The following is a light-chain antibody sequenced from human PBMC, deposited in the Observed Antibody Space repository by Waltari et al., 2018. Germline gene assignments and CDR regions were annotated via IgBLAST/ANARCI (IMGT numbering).Light chain of an antibody. CDR3: QQSSGIPYT. V-gene: IGKV1-39*01. J-gene: IGKJ2*01. CDR2: GAT. Sequence: DIQMTQSPSSLSASVGDRVTITFRASQSISSYLNWYQQKPGKVPKLLIHGATVLHSGVPSRFSGSGSGTDFTLTISSLQPEDFGTYYCQQSSGIPYTFGQGTKLEIK. CDR1: QSISSY.